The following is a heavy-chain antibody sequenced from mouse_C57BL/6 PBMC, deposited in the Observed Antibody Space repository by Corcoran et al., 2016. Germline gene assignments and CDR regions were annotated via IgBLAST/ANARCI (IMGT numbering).Heavy chain of an antibody. CDR3: ARWEIYYDYDGGGYYAMDY. CDR1: GYTFTDYY. J-gene: IGHJ4*01. CDR2: INPNNGGT. Sequence: EVQLQQSGPELVKPGASVKISCKASGYTFTDYYMNWVKQSHGKSLEWIGDINPNNGGTSYNQKFKGKATLTVDKSSSTAYMELRSLTSEDSAVYYCARWEIYYDYDGGGYYAMDYWGQGTSVTVSS. D-gene: IGHD2-4*01. V-gene: IGHV1-26*01.